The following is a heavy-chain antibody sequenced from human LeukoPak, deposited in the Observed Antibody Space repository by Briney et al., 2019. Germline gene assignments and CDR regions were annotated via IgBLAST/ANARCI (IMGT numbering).Heavy chain of an antibody. Sequence: PGGSLRLSCAASGFTFSSYAMSWVRQAPGKGLEWVSAISGSGGSTYYADSVKGRFTISRDNSKNTLYLQMNSLRAEGTAVYYCAKDRALTMIVVYHSSAPARYGMDVWGQGTTVTVSS. CDR2: ISGSGGST. CDR3: AKDRALTMIVVYHSSAPARYGMDV. CDR1: GFTFSSYA. V-gene: IGHV3-23*01. J-gene: IGHJ6*02. D-gene: IGHD3-22*01.